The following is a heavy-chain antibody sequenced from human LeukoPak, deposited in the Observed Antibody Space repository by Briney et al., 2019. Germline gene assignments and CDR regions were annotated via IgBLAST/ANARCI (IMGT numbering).Heavy chain of an antibody. Sequence: ASVKVSCKASGYTFTSYDINWVRQATGRGLEWMGWMNPNRGNTGYAQKFQGRVSMTSNNSISTAYMELSSLRSEDTAVYYCARGLRREQQLLRAFDDWGQGTLVTVSS. J-gene: IGHJ4*02. CDR2: MNPNRGNT. CDR3: ARGLRREQQLLRAFDD. CDR1: GYTFTSYD. V-gene: IGHV1-8*01. D-gene: IGHD6-13*01.